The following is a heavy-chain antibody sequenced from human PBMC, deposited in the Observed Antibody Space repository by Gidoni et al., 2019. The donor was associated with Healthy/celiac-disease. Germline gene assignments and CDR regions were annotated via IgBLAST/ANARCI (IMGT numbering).Heavy chain of an antibody. Sequence: QVQLVQSGAEVKKPGSSVKVSCKASGGTFSSYAISWVRQAPGQGLEWMGGIIPIFGTANYAQKFQGRVTITADESTSTAYMELSSLRSEDTAVYYCASSGSNDGDYFKYPRRSHYFDYWGQGTLVTVSS. V-gene: IGHV1-69*01. CDR2: IIPIFGTA. D-gene: IGHD4-17*01. CDR3: ASSGSNDGDYFKYPRRSHYFDY. CDR1: GGTFSSYA. J-gene: IGHJ4*02.